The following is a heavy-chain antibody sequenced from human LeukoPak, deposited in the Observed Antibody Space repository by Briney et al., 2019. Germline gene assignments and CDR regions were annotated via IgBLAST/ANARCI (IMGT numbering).Heavy chain of an antibody. CDR2: ISGSGGST. Sequence: GGTLRLSCAASGFTFSRYGMSWVRQAPGKGLEWVSAISGSGGSTYYTDSVKGRFTISRDNSKNTLYLQINSLRAEDTAVYYCAKDHLPGIVVADRDYWGQGTLVTVSS. J-gene: IGHJ4*02. CDR3: AKDHLPGIVVADRDY. CDR1: GFTFSRYG. V-gene: IGHV3-23*01. D-gene: IGHD6-19*01.